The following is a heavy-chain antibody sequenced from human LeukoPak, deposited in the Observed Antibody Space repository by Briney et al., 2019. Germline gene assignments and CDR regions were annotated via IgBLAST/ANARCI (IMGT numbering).Heavy chain of an antibody. V-gene: IGHV4-59*12. J-gene: IGHJ4*02. CDR3: ARLVEDSAGGNEIDY. D-gene: IGHD4-23*01. CDR1: GGSISSYY. Sequence: PSETLSLTCTVSGGSISSYYWSWIRQPPGKGLEWIGYIYYSGSTNYNPSLKSRVTISVDTSKNQFSLKLSSVTAADTAVYYCARLVEDSAGGNEIDYWGREPWSPSPQ. CDR2: IYYSGST.